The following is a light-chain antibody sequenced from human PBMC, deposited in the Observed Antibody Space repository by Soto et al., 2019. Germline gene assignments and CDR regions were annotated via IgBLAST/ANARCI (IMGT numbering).Light chain of an antibody. CDR2: VVS. Sequence: QSVLTQPPSASGSPGQSVTISCTGTSSDVGGYNYVSWYQQHPGKAPKVIIYVVSKRPSGVPDRFSGSKSGSTASLTVSGLQAEDEADYYCSSYAVTNIFVFGTGTKVTVL. CDR1: SSDVGGYNY. J-gene: IGLJ1*01. V-gene: IGLV2-8*01. CDR3: SSYAVTNIFV.